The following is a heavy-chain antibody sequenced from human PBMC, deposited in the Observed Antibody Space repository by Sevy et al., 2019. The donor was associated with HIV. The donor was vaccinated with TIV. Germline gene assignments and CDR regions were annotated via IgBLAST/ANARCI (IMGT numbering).Heavy chain of an antibody. CDR2: IRSKANSYAT. J-gene: IGHJ6*02. Sequence: GGSLRLSCAASGFTFSGSAMHWVRQASGKGLEWVGRIRSKANSYATAYAASVKGRFTISRDDSKNTAYLQMNSLKTEDTAVYYCTRCYDFWSGYGMDVWGQGTTVTVSS. V-gene: IGHV3-73*01. CDR1: GFTFSGSA. D-gene: IGHD3-3*01. CDR3: TRCYDFWSGYGMDV.